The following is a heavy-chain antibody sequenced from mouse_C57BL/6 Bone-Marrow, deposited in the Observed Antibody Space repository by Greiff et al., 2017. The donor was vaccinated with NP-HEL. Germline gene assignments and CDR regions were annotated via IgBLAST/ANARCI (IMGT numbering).Heavy chain of an antibody. CDR3: AREGTGTWFAY. D-gene: IGHD4-1*01. V-gene: IGHV1-50*01. CDR1: GYTFTSYW. Sequence: VQLQQPGAELVKPGASVKLSCKASGYTFTSYWMQWVKQRPGQGLEWIGEIDPSDSYTNYNQKFKGKATLTVDTSSSTAYMQLSSLTSEDSAVYYGAREGTGTWFAYWGQGTLVTVSA. J-gene: IGHJ3*01. CDR2: IDPSDSYT.